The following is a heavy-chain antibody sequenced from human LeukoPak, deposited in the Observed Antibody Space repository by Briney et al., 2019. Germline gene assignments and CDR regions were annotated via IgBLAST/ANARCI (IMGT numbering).Heavy chain of an antibody. V-gene: IGHV3-33*06. Sequence: GGSLRLSCAASGFTFSSYGMHWVRQAPGKGLEWVAVIWYDGSNKYYADSVKGRFTISRDNSKNTLYLQMNSLRAEDTALYYCAKWGDYDVLTGYYVPDYWGQGTLVTVSS. CDR2: IWYDGSNK. D-gene: IGHD3-9*01. J-gene: IGHJ4*02. CDR3: AKWGDYDVLTGYYVPDY. CDR1: GFTFSSYG.